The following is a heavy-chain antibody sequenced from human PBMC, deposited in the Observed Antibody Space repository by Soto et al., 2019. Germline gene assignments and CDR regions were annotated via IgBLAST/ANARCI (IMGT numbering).Heavy chain of an antibody. D-gene: IGHD6-13*01. CDR2: TYYRSKWYS. CDR1: GDSVSSNSAA. CDR3: TQAAWYISTCFYDS. V-gene: IGHV6-1*01. Sequence: SQTLSLTCAISGDSVSSNSAAWNWIRQSPSRGLEWLGRTYYRSKWYSDYAVSVKSRITINPDTSKNQFSLQLNSVTPEDTAVYYFTQAAWYISTCFYDSWTQGTLVTVSS. J-gene: IGHJ4*02.